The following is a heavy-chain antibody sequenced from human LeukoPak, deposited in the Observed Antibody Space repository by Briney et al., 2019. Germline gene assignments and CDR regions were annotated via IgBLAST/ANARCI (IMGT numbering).Heavy chain of an antibody. V-gene: IGHV1-69*01. D-gene: IGHD6-19*01. CDR1: GGTFSSYA. CDR3: ASSSLNYSSGWYWSLVGYYYYYGMDV. J-gene: IGHJ6*02. CDR2: IIPIFGTA. Sequence: SVKVSCKASGGTFSSYAISWVRQAPGQGLEWMGGIIPIFGTANYAQKFQGRVTITADESTSTAYMELSSLRSEDTAVYYCASSSLNYSSGWYWSLVGYYYYYGMDVWGQGTTVTVSS.